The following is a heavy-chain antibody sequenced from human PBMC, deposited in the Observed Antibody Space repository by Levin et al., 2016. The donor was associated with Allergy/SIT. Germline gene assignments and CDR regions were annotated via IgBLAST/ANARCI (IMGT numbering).Heavy chain of an antibody. CDR1: GFTVSTTY. J-gene: IGHJ4*02. CDR3: ARQGGLGAPGQSIFDY. CDR2: IKRDGWT. Sequence: LSLTCAASGFTVSTTYLTWARQAPGKGLEWVSGIKRDGWTEYADSVKGRFTISRDTSKNAVYLHMDNLRAEDTAVYYCARQGGLGAPGQSIFDYWGQGTLVTVSS. V-gene: IGHV3-53*01. D-gene: IGHD6-6*01.